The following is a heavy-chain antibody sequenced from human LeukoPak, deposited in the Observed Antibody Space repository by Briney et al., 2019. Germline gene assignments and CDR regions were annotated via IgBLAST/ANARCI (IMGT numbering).Heavy chain of an antibody. V-gene: IGHV3-30*04. Sequence: GGSLRLSRAASGFTFSSYAIHWVRQAPGKGLEWVAVISSDGRDKYYADSVKGRFTISRDNSRSTLYLQMNSLRAEDTAVYYCARDHDIGAAGYYFDYWGQGTLVPGSS. CDR2: ISSDGRDK. CDR1: GFTFSSYA. D-gene: IGHD6-13*01. J-gene: IGHJ4*02. CDR3: ARDHDIGAAGYYFDY.